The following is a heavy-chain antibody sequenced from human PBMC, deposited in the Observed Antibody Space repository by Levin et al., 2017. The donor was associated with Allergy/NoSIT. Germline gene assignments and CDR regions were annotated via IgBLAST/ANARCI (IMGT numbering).Heavy chain of an antibody. D-gene: IGHD2/OR15-2a*01. CDR1: GFTFDDYA. CDR3: AALEYDTSDVGSYYDVMDV. Sequence: PGGSLRLSCAASGFTFDDYAMHWVRRAPGKGLEWVSGISWNGNNKAYADSVKGRFTISRDNAKNSLYLQMNSLKPEDTALYHGAALEYDTSDVGSYYDVMDVWGQGTTVTVSS. V-gene: IGHV3-9*01. CDR2: ISWNGNNK. J-gene: IGHJ6*02.